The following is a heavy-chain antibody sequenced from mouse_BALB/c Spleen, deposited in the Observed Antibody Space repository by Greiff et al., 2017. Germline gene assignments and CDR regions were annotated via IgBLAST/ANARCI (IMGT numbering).Heavy chain of an antibody. CDR3: TRSGSSYGGYAMDY. Sequence: EVQLQQSGTVLARPGASAKMSCKASGYTFTSYWMHWVKQRPGQGLEWIGAIYPGNSDTSYNQKFKGKAKLTAVTSTSTAYMELSSLTNEDSAVYYCTRSGSSYGGYAMDYWGQGTSVTVSS. J-gene: IGHJ4*01. CDR1: GYTFTSYW. D-gene: IGHD1-1*01. CDR2: IYPGNSDT. V-gene: IGHV1-5*01.